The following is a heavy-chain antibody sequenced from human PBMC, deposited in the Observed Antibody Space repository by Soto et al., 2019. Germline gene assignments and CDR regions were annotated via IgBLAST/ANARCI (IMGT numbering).Heavy chain of an antibody. V-gene: IGHV3-53*02. J-gene: IGHJ6*02. CDR3: ERNGPRDSGMDV. CDR1: GFIISSNN. CDR2: IYSGAST. Sequence: EVQLEDTGGGLIQPGGSLRLSCAASGFIISSNNMDWVRQAPGKGLVWVSIIYSGASTSYAGSVKGRFTLSRDNSKNTLFLQRIGAGAEETPVYYCERNGPRDSGMDVCGRGTTVTVS.